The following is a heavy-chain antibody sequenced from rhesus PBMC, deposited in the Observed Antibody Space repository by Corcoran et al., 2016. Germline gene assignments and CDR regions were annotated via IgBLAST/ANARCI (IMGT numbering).Heavy chain of an antibody. Sequence: EVQLVESGGGLVQPGGSLRLSCAASGFTISSYGMHWVRTAPGKGLEWVAVFSDDGSKKYYADSVKDRFTISRDNSKNMLYLQMNNLKLEDTAVYYCARASYSSGWSFGYFELWGPGTPITISS. V-gene: IGHV3-54*02. D-gene: IGHD6S26*01. CDR2: FSDDGSKK. J-gene: IGHJ2*01. CDR1: GFTISSYG. CDR3: ARASYSSGWSFGYFEL.